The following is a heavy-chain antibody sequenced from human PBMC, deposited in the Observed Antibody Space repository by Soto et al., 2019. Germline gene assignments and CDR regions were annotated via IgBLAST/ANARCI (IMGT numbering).Heavy chain of an antibody. CDR1: GGSISSSNW. V-gene: IGHV4-4*02. Sequence: SETLSLTCAVSGGSISSSNWWSWVRQPPGKGLEWIGEIYHSGSTNYNPSLKSRVTISVDKSKNQFSLKLSSVTAADTAVYYCARAEDSSSWYRYDGMDVWGQGTTVTVSS. J-gene: IGHJ6*02. CDR2: IYHSGST. CDR3: ARAEDSSSWYRYDGMDV. D-gene: IGHD6-13*01.